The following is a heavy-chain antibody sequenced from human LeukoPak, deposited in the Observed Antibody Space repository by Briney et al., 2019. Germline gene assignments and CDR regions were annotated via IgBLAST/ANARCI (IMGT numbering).Heavy chain of an antibody. CDR2: IIPIFGTA. V-gene: IGHV1-69*13. CDR1: GGTFSSYA. D-gene: IGHD3-10*01. Sequence: RASVKVSCKASGGTFSSYAISWVRQAPGQGLEWMGGIIPIFGTANYAQKFQGRVTITADESTSTAYMELSSLRSEDTAVYYCARVDRHAGSWDYWGQGTLVTVSS. CDR3: ARVDRHAGSWDY. J-gene: IGHJ4*02.